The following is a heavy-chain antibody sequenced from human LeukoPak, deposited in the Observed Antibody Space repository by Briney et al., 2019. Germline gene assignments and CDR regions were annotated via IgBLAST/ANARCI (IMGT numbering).Heavy chain of an antibody. V-gene: IGHV4-34*01. D-gene: IGHD3-22*01. J-gene: IGHJ3*02. CDR3: ARSGYSDDAFDI. Sequence: PSETLCLTCAVYGGSFSGYYGTWIRQPPGKALDWIGEINHSGSNNYNPSLKSRVTISVDTSKNQFSLKLSSVTAADTAVYYCARSGYSDDAFDIWGQGTMVTVSS. CDR1: GGSFSGYY. CDR2: INHSGSN.